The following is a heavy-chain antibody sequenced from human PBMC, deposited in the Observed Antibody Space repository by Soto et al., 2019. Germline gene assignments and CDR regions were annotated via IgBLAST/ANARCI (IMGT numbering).Heavy chain of an antibody. CDR1: EFTFEDYA. CDR3: AKEHTRPLQLGSFGDNAFDV. V-gene: IGHV3-9*01. D-gene: IGHD3-10*01. Sequence: EVQLVESGGGLVQPGRSLRLSCVASEFTFEDYAMHWVRQAPGEGLEWVSGISWNSGTLVYADSVKGLFIISRDNAKNSLFLQMNSLRAEDTALYFCAKEHTRPLQLGSFGDNAFDVWRQGTMVTVSS. J-gene: IGHJ3*01. CDR2: ISWNSGTL.